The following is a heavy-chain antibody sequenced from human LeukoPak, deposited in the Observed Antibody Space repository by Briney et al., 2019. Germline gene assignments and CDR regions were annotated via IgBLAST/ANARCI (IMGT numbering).Heavy chain of an antibody. J-gene: IGHJ5*02. CDR1: GYTFTSYG. Sequence: ASVKVSCKASGYTFTSYGISWVRQAPGQGLEWMGWISAYNGNTNYVQKLQGRVTMTTDTSTSTAYMELRSLRSDDTAVYYCARKHCSSTSCYPNWFDPWGQGTLVTVSS. V-gene: IGHV1-18*01. CDR2: ISAYNGNT. CDR3: ARKHCSSTSCYPNWFDP. D-gene: IGHD2-2*01.